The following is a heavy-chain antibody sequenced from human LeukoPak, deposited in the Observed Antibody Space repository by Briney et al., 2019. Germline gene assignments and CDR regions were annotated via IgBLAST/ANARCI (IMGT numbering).Heavy chain of an antibody. Sequence: ASVKVSSKASGGTFSSYAISWVRQAPGQGLEWMGGIIPIFGTANYAQKFQGRVTITADESTSTAYMELSSLRSEDTAVYYCARSITMIVVDNYYYYMDVWGKGTTVTVS. CDR3: ARSITMIVVDNYYYYMDV. J-gene: IGHJ6*03. V-gene: IGHV1-69*13. CDR2: IIPIFGTA. CDR1: GGTFSSYA. D-gene: IGHD3-22*01.